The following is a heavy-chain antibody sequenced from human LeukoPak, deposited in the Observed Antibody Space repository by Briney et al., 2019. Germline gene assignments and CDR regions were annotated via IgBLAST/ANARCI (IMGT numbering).Heavy chain of an antibody. CDR1: GYTFTSYD. CDR2: ISAYNGNT. V-gene: IGHV1-18*01. D-gene: IGHD6-13*01. Sequence: ASVKVSCKASGYTFTSYDINWVRQATGQGLEWMGWISAYNGNTNYAQKLQGRVTMTTDTSTSTAYMELRSLRSDDTAVYYCARDVAVAGIPYYYYGMDVWGQGTTVTVSS. CDR3: ARDVAVAGIPYYYYGMDV. J-gene: IGHJ6*02.